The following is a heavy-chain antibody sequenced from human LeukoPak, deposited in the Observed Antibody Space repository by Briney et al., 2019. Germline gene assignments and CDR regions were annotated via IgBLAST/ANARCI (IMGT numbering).Heavy chain of an antibody. CDR3: ARGSALPYYYYYMDV. CDR2: INPSGGST. J-gene: IGHJ6*03. Sequence: GASVKVSCKASGYTFTSYYMHWVRQAPGQGLEWMGIINPSGGSTSYAQKFQGRVTITRNTSISTAYMELSSLRSEDTAVYYCARGSALPYYYYYMDVWGKGTTVTVSS. V-gene: IGHV1-46*01. CDR1: GYTFTSYY. D-gene: IGHD6-25*01.